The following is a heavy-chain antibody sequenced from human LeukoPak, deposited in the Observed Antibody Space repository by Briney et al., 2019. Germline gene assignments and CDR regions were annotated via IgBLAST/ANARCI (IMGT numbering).Heavy chain of an antibody. CDR1: GFTFSSYS. Sequence: GGSLRLSCAASGFTFSSYSMNWVRQAPGKGLEWVSYISSSSSTIYYADSVKGRFTISRDNAKNSLYLQMNSLRAEDTAVYYCARDLYYYDSSGYPFDYWGQGTLVTVSS. CDR3: ARDLYYYDSSGYPFDY. CDR2: ISSSSSTI. V-gene: IGHV3-48*01. J-gene: IGHJ4*02. D-gene: IGHD3-22*01.